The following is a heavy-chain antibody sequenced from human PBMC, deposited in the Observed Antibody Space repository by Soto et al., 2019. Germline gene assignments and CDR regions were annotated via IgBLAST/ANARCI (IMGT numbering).Heavy chain of an antibody. D-gene: IGHD3-10*01. CDR1: GYTFTTSD. J-gene: IGHJ6*03. CDR3: ARLAFINLVRGVLRYHYNSYFIDV. V-gene: IGHV1-8*01. Sequence: QVQLVQSGAEVKKPGASVKVSCKASGYTFTTSDINWVRQASGQGLEWMGWMNPNSGRTDYAQKFQGRVTMTRDTSASTAYMELSNLRSEDTAVYYCARLAFINLVRGVLRYHYNSYFIDVWGKGTTVTVSS. CDR2: MNPNSGRT.